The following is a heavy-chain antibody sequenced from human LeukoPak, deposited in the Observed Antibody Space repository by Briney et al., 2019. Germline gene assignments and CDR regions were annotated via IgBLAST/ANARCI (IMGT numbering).Heavy chain of an antibody. CDR1: GGSISSSSYY. CDR3: PRPAAGDDYQLLWSFDY. Sequence: PSETLSLTCTVSGGSISSSSYYWGWIRQPPGKGLEWIGSIYYSGRTYYTPSLKSRVTISVDTCKTQLYLTLSSVPAPETAVYSCPRPAAGDDYQLLWSFDYWGQGNLVTVSS. D-gene: IGHD2-2*01. J-gene: IGHJ4*02. CDR2: IYYSGRT. V-gene: IGHV4-39*01.